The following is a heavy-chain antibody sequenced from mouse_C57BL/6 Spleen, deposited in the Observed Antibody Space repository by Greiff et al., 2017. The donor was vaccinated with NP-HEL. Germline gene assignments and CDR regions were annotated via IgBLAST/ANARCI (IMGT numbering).Heavy chain of an antibody. CDR2: ISYDGSN. Sequence: ESGPGLVKPSQSLSLTCSVTGYSITSGYYWNWIRQFPGNKLEWMGYISYDGSNNYNPSLKNRISITRDTSKNQFFLKLNSVTTEDTATYYCARPPTTVVEDWYFDVWGTGTTVTVSS. D-gene: IGHD1-1*01. CDR3: ARPPTTVVEDWYFDV. V-gene: IGHV3-6*01. J-gene: IGHJ1*03. CDR1: GYSITSGYY.